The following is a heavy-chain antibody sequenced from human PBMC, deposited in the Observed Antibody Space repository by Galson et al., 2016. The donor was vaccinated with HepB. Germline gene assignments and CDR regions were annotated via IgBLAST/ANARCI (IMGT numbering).Heavy chain of an antibody. Sequence: SLRLSCAASGFILKDYVMHWVRQAPGKGLEWVSSISWNSGSIGYADSVKGRFTISRDNAKNSLYLQMNSLRAEDTAFYYCAQDKASQSVGATNSQHWGQGTLVTASS. CDR2: ISWNSGSI. D-gene: IGHD1-26*01. J-gene: IGHJ1*01. V-gene: IGHV3-9*01. CDR3: AQDKASQSVGATNSQH. CDR1: GFILKDYV.